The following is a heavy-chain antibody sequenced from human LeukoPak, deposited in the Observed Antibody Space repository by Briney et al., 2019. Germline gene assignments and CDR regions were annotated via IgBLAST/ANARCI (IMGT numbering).Heavy chain of an antibody. CDR1: GFTFSSYS. CDR2: ISSSSSYI. CDR3: ARAPAYSSSWFYYYYMDV. V-gene: IGHV3-21*01. D-gene: IGHD6-13*01. Sequence: GGSLRLSCAASGFTFSSYSMNWVRQAPGKGLEWVSSISSSSSYIYYADSVKGRFTISRDNAKNSLSLQMNSLRAEDTAVYYCARAPAYSSSWFYYYYMDVWGKGTTVTISS. J-gene: IGHJ6*03.